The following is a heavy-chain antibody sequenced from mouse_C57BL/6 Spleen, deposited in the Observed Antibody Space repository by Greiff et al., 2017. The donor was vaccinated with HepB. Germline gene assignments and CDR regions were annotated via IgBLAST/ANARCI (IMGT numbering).Heavy chain of an antibody. Sequence: VQLQQSGAELVRPGASVKLSCTASGFNIKDYYMHWVKQRPEQGLEWIGRIDPEDGDTEYAPKFQGKATMTADTSSTTAYLQLSSLTSEDTAVYYCTTYSNYNYYAMDYWGQGTSVTVSS. CDR1: GFNIKDYY. J-gene: IGHJ4*01. CDR2: IDPEDGDT. D-gene: IGHD2-5*01. V-gene: IGHV14-1*01. CDR3: TTYSNYNYYAMDY.